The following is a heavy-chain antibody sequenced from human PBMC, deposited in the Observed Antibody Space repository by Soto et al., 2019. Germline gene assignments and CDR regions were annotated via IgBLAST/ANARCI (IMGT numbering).Heavy chain of an antibody. CDR3: AHTGRHSAAGTDYYYYGMDV. CDR2: IYWDDDK. V-gene: IGHV2-5*02. CDR1: GFSLSTSGVG. D-gene: IGHD6-13*01. J-gene: IGHJ6*02. Sequence: QITLKESGPTLVKPTQTLTLTCTFSGFSLSTSGVGVGWIRQPPGKALEWLALIYWDDDKRYRPSLKSRLTITKDTSKNQVVLTMTNMDPVDTATYYCAHTGRHSAAGTDYYYYGMDVWGQGTTVTVSS.